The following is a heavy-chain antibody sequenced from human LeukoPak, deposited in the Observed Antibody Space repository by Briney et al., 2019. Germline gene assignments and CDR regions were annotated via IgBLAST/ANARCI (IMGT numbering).Heavy chain of an antibody. CDR2: INSDGSST. D-gene: IGHD3-22*01. CDR3: ARDYYDSSGYFDGLNY. V-gene: IGHV3-74*01. Sequence: GGSLRLSRAASGFTFSSYWMHWVRQAPGKGLVWVSRINSDGSSTSYADSVKGRFTISRDNAKNTLYLQMNSLRAEDTAVYYCARDYYDSSGYFDGLNYWGQGTLVTVSS. J-gene: IGHJ4*02. CDR1: GFTFSSYW.